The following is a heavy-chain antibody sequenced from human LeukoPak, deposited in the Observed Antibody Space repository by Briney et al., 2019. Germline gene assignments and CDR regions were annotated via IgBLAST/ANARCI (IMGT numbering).Heavy chain of an antibody. V-gene: IGHV4-39*01. Sequence: SETLSLTCTVSGGSISISSYYWGWIRQPPGKGLEWIGNIYYSGSTYYNPSLKSRVTISVDTSKNQFSLKLSSVTAADTAVYYCVPEYCSGGSCYFSGDWGQGTLVTVSS. CDR3: VPEYCSGGSCYFSGD. J-gene: IGHJ4*02. CDR1: GGSISISSYY. D-gene: IGHD2-15*01. CDR2: IYYSGST.